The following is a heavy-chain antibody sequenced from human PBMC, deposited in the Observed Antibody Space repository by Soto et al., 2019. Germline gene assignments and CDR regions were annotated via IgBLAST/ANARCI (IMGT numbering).Heavy chain of an antibody. V-gene: IGHV3-23*01. J-gene: IGHJ3*02. D-gene: IGHD3-16*02. Sequence: EVQLLESGGGLVQPGGSLRLSCVASGFTFSSYAMSWVRQAPGKGLEWVSAISGSGGSTYYADSVKGRFTISRDNSKNTLYLQMNSLRAEDTAVYYCAKDTGMITFGGVIVDAFDIWGQGTMVTVSS. CDR2: ISGSGGST. CDR3: AKDTGMITFGGVIVDAFDI. CDR1: GFTFSSYA.